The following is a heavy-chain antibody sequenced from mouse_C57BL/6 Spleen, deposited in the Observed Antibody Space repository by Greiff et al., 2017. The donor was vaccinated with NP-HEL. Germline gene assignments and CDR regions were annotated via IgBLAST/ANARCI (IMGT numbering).Heavy chain of an antibody. D-gene: IGHD1-1*01. Sequence: QVQLQQTGAELVKPGASVKLSCKASGYTFTEYTIHWVKQRSGQGLEWIGWFYPGSGSIKYNEKFKDKATLTADKSSSTVYMELSRLTSEDSAVYFCARHEPDYYGSSYYYAMDYWGQGTSVTVSS. V-gene: IGHV1-62-2*01. J-gene: IGHJ4*01. CDR1: GYTFTEYT. CDR2: FYPGSGSI. CDR3: ARHEPDYYGSSYYYAMDY.